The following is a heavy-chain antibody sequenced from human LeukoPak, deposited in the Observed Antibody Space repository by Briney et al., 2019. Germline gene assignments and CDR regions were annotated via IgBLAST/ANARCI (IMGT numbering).Heavy chain of an antibody. V-gene: IGHV3-30*03. D-gene: IGHD5-12*01. CDR1: GFTFSGYG. J-gene: IGHJ5*02. CDR3: TRYDSSRFDP. Sequence: PGGSLRLSCAGSGFTFSGYGMHWVRQAPGKGLEWVASIAYDGSKKHYADSVKGRFTISRDNSRNTMDLQMNSLGGEDTAVYHCTRYDSSRFDPWGQGTVVTVSS. CDR2: IAYDGSKK.